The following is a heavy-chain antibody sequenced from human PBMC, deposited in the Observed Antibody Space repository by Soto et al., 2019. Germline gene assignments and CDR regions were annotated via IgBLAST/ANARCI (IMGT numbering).Heavy chain of an antibody. CDR1: NGSISSYY. CDR3: ARDSSGLEAPPNKNNWFDP. V-gene: IGHV4-4*07. D-gene: IGHD6-19*01. Sequence: SETLSLTCTVSNGSISSYYWSWIRQPAGKGLEWIGRIYTSGSTNYNPSLKSRVTMSVDTSKNQFSLKLSSVTAADTAVYSCARDSSGLEAPPNKNNWFDPWGQGTLVTVSS. CDR2: IYTSGST. J-gene: IGHJ5*02.